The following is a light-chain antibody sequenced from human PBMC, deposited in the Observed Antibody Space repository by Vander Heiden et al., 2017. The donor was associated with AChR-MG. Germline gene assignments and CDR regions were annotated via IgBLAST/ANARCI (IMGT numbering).Light chain of an antibody. CDR1: QSISWF. Sequence: DIQMTQSPSSLSASVGDRVTITCRASQSISWFLNWYQQKPGKAPKLLISNASRLQSGVPSRFSGSGSGTDFTLTISSLQPADFATYYCQQSYSGPLTFGGGTNVEIK. CDR2: NAS. J-gene: IGKJ4*01. V-gene: IGKV1-39*01. CDR3: QQSYSGPLT.